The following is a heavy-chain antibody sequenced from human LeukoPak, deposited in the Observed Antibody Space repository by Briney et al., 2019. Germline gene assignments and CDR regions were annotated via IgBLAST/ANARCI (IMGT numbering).Heavy chain of an antibody. CDR3: AKWGDYDILSGYYVPDY. CDR1: AFTFTNYA. CDR2: ITGSDGSS. J-gene: IGHJ4*02. D-gene: IGHD3-9*01. Sequence: GRSLRLSCVASAFTFTNYAMSCVRQAPGKGLEWVSAITGSDGSSYYADSVKGRFTIPRDNSKNTLYLQVKSLRAEDTAVYYCAKWGDYDILSGYYVPDYWGKGTLVTVSS. V-gene: IGHV3-23*01.